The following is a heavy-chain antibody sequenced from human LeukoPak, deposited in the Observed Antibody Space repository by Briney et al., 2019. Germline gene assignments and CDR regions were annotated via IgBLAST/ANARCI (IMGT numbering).Heavy chain of an antibody. D-gene: IGHD5-12*01. J-gene: IGHJ4*02. CDR3: AGTDSGYDLRY. Sequence: GSLRLSCAASGFRLSDYYMSWIRQAPGKGLEWVSYISSSGSTIYYGDSVKGRFTISRDNAKNSLYLQMNSLRAEDTSVYYCAGTDSGYDLRYWGQGTLVTVSS. CDR2: ISSSGSTI. V-gene: IGHV3-11*04. CDR1: GFRLSDYY.